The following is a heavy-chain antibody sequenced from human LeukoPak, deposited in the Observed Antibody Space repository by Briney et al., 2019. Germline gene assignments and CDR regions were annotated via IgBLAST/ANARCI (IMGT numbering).Heavy chain of an antibody. D-gene: IGHD3-10*01. CDR2: ISAYNGNT. CDR3: ARRGSGSYYNGEIDY. J-gene: IGHJ4*02. Sequence: ASVKVSCMASGYTFTSYGISWVRQAPGQGLEWMGWISAYNGNTNYAQKLQGRVTMTTDTSTSTAYMELRSLRSDDTAVYYCARRGSGSYYNGEIDYWGQGTLVTVSS. CDR1: GYTFTSYG. V-gene: IGHV1-18*01.